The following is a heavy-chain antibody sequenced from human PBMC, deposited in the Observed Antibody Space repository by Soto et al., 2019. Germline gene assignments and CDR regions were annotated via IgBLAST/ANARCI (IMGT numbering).Heavy chain of an antibody. J-gene: IGHJ3*01. V-gene: IGHV3-48*02. D-gene: IGHD2-21*01. Sequence: EVQLVESGGGLVQPGGSLRISCAASVFTFSSFALNWVRQAPGKGLEWISYISVTSGSIFYADSVKGRFTISRDDARNSLYLQMNTLRDEDTAVYFCVRDHIWAFDFWGRGTMVTVSS. CDR1: VFTFSSFA. CDR2: ISVTSGSI. CDR3: VRDHIWAFDF.